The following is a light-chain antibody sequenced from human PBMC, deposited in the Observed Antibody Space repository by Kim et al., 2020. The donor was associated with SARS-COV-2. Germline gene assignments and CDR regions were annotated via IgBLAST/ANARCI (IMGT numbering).Light chain of an antibody. V-gene: IGLV3-1*01. J-gene: IGLJ2*01. CDR3: QAWDSSTVV. CDR1: KLGDKY. CDR2: QDN. Sequence: SYELTQPPSVSVSPGQTASITCSGDKLGDKYACWYQQKPGQSHVLVIYQDNKRPSGIPERFSGSNSGNTATLTISGTQAMDEADYYCQAWDSSTVVFGGG.